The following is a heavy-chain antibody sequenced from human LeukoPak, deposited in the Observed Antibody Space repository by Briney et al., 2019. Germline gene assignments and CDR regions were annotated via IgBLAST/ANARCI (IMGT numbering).Heavy chain of an antibody. CDR3: AKELRGTRFFDY. J-gene: IGHJ4*02. V-gene: IGHV3-23*01. Sequence: GGSLRLSCAASGFTFSSYAMSWVRQAPGKGREGVSAISGSGGSTYYADSVKGRFTISRDNSKNTLYLQMNSLRAEDTAVYYCAKELRGTRFFDYWGQGTLVTVSS. D-gene: IGHD4-17*01. CDR2: ISGSGGST. CDR1: GFTFSSYA.